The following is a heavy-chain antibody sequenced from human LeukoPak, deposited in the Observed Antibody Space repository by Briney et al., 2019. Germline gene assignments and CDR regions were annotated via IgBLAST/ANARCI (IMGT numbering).Heavy chain of an antibody. J-gene: IGHJ6*02. CDR3: AARRGYCSSTSCYGHYGMDV. CDR2: IYYSGST. Sequence: SETLSLTCTVSGGSVSSGSYYWSWIRQPPGKGLEWIGYIYYSGSTNYNPSLKSRVTISVDTSKNQFSLKLSSVTAADTAVYYCAARRGYCSSTSCYGHYGMDVWGQGTTVTVSS. D-gene: IGHD2-2*01. V-gene: IGHV4-61*01. CDR1: GGSVSSGSYY.